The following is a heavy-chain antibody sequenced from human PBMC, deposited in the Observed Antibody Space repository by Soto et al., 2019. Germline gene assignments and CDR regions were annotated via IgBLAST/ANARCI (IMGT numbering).Heavy chain of an antibody. Sequence: QVQLQESGPGLVKPSQTLSLTCTVSGGSISGGGYYWSWIRQHPGKGLEWIGYIYYSGSTYYNPSLRSRIAISVDTSKNHFSLKLSSVTAADTAAYSCARDLGGYCSGGSCYQTNRFDPWGQGTLVTVSS. D-gene: IGHD2-15*01. CDR1: GGSISGGGYY. J-gene: IGHJ5*02. CDR2: IYYSGST. V-gene: IGHV4-31*03. CDR3: ARDLGGYCSGGSCYQTNRFDP.